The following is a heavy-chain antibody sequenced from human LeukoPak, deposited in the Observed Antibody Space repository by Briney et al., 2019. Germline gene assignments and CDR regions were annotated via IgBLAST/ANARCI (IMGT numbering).Heavy chain of an antibody. CDR1: GFTFSSYS. CDR2: ISSSSSYI. D-gene: IGHD3-10*01. J-gene: IGHJ4*02. CDR3: ARVMVRGGKYYFDY. V-gene: IGHV3-21*01. Sequence: PGGSLRLSCAASGFTFSSYSMNWVRQAPGKGLEWVSSISSSSSYIYYADSVKGRFTISRDNAKNSLYLQMNSQRAEDTAVHYCARVMVRGGKYYFDYWGQGTLVTVSS.